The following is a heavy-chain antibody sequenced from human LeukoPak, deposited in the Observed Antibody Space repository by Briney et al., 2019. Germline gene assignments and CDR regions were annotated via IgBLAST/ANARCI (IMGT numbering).Heavy chain of an antibody. CDR3: ARNRDGYNYNWFDP. V-gene: IGHV1-69*05. Sequence: SVKVSCKTPGGTFSNYVVTWVRQATGQGLEWMGRIIPRFGTANYAQKFQDRVTITTDESTSTAYMELSSLRSEDTAVYYCARNRDGYNYNWFDPWGQGTLVTVSS. J-gene: IGHJ5*02. CDR1: GGTFSNYV. CDR2: IIPRFGTA. D-gene: IGHD5-24*01.